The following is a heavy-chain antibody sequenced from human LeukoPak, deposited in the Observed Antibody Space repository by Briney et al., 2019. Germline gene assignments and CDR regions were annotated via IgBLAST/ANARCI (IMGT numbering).Heavy chain of an antibody. V-gene: IGHV1-2*02. CDR2: INPNSGGT. CDR3: ARAEEMATTFLDY. CDR1: GYTFTGYY. D-gene: IGHD5-24*01. Sequence: ASVKVSCKASGYTFTGYYMHWVRQAPGQGLEWMGWINPNSGGTNYAQKFQGRVTMTRDTSISTAYMELSRLRSDDTAVYYCARAEEMATTFLDYWGQGTLVTVSS. J-gene: IGHJ4*02.